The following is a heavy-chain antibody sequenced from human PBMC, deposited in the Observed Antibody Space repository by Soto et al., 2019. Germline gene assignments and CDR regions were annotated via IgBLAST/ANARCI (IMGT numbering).Heavy chain of an antibody. D-gene: IGHD4-17*01. CDR3: ARPPVTSQYYYGMGV. J-gene: IGHJ6*02. Sequence: EVQLVESGGGLVQPGGSLRLSCAASGFTFSSYWMHWVCQAPGKGLVWVSRINSDGSNTRYADSVKGRFTISRDNAKNTLYLQMNSLRAEDTALYYCARPPVTSQYYYGMGVWGQGTTVTVSS. CDR2: INSDGSNT. V-gene: IGHV3-74*01. CDR1: GFTFSSYW.